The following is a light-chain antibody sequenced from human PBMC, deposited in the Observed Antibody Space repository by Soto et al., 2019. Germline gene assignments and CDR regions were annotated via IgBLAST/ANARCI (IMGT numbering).Light chain of an antibody. CDR2: GAS. CDR3: QQYGGPPWT. CDR1: QSVSSSW. V-gene: IGKV3-20*01. J-gene: IGKJ1*01. Sequence: EIALTQSPGTLSLSPGERATLSCRASQSVSSSWLAWYQQKPGQAPRLLIYGASSRATGVPDRFSGSGSGTDFTLTITRLEPEDSAVFYCQQYGGPPWTFGQGTKVEIK.